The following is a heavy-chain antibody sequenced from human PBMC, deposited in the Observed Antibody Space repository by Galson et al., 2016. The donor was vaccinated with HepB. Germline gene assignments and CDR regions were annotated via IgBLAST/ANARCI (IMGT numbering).Heavy chain of an antibody. CDR1: GFSFSGHG. D-gene: IGHD6-13*01. Sequence: SLRLSCAASGFSFSGHGMHWLRQAPGKGLEWVAAIWHDGTNENYAASVKGRFSISRDNSKSMLYLQMHSLRAEDIGVYYCARGRSSSWFDSWGQGTLVTVS. V-gene: IGHV3-33*01. CDR2: IWHDGTNE. J-gene: IGHJ5*01. CDR3: ARGRSSSWFDS.